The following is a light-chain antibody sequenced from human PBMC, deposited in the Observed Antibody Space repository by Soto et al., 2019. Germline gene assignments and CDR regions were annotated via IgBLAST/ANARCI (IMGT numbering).Light chain of an antibody. J-gene: IGKJ4*01. CDR3: QQYNSWPLT. Sequence: EIVMTQSPATLSVSPGEIATLSCRPSQSVYSNLAWYQQKPGQAPGLLIYETSTRATVIPPRFSGSGSGTEFTLTISSLQSEDFAVYYCQQYNSWPLTFGGGTKVEIK. CDR2: ETS. V-gene: IGKV3-15*01. CDR1: QSVYSN.